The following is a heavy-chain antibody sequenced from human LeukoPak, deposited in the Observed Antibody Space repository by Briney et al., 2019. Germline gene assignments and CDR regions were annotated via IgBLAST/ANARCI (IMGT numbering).Heavy chain of an antibody. Sequence: PGGSLRLSCAASGFTFSGYAMSWVRQAPGKGLEWVSAISDSGDKAYYADSVTGRFTISRDNSKNTLYLQMNTLRADDTAVYYCALQVAVAAPIDYWGQGTLVTVSS. J-gene: IGHJ4*02. CDR1: GFTFSGYA. CDR2: ISDSGDKA. V-gene: IGHV3-23*01. D-gene: IGHD2-15*01. CDR3: ALQVAVAAPIDY.